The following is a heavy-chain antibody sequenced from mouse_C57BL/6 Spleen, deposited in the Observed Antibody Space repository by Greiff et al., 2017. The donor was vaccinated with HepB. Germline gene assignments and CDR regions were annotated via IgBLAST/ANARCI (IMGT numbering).Heavy chain of an antibody. CDR3: ARGYYYGSSSYAMDY. J-gene: IGHJ4*01. V-gene: IGHV14-3*01. D-gene: IGHD1-1*01. Sequence: VQLQQSVAELVRPGASVKLSCTASGFNIKNTYMHWVKQRPEQGLEWIGRIDPANGNTKYAPKFQGKATITADTSSNTAYLQLSSLTSEDTAIYYGARGYYYGSSSYAMDYWGQGTSVTVSS. CDR2: IDPANGNT. CDR1: GFNIKNTY.